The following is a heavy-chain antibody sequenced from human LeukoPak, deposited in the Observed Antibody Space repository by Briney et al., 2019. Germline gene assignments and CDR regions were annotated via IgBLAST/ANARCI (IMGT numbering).Heavy chain of an antibody. CDR2: ITGSGGDT. J-gene: IGHJ5*02. CDR3: AKDPYCSSTSCSNWFDP. Sequence: PGGSLRLSCAASGFTFSSYAMSWVRQAPGKGLEWVSAITGSGGDTYYADSAKGRFTISRDNSKNTLYLQMNSLRAEDTAVYYCAKDPYCSSTSCSNWFDPWGQGTLVTVSS. V-gene: IGHV3-23*01. CDR1: GFTFSSYA. D-gene: IGHD2-2*01.